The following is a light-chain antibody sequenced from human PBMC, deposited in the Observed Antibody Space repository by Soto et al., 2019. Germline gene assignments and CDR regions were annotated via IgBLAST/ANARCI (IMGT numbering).Light chain of an antibody. CDR1: QSVSSSY. CDR3: QQYVSSPPKYT. CDR2: AAS. Sequence: EIVLTQSPGTLSLSPGERATLSCRASQSVSSSYLAWYQQKPGQAPRLLIYAASSRATGIPDRFSGSGSGTDFTLTINRLEPEEFAVYYCQQYVSSPPKYTFGQGTKLEIK. J-gene: IGKJ2*01. V-gene: IGKV3-20*01.